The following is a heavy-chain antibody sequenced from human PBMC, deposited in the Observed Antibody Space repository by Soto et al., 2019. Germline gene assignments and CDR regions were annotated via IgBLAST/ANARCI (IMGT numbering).Heavy chain of an antibody. D-gene: IGHD4-17*01. Sequence: EVQLVESGGELVQPGGSLRLSCAASGFNFSSYWMHWVRQTPGKGLNWGSRISTDGSTRSYVDFVKGRFTISRDNGQNTLDLPMDCRRVDDTGRYYCYGRLGDWGQGTLVTVSS. CDR1: GFNFSSYW. CDR3: YGRLGD. V-gene: IGHV3-74*01. CDR2: ISTDGSTR. J-gene: IGHJ4*02.